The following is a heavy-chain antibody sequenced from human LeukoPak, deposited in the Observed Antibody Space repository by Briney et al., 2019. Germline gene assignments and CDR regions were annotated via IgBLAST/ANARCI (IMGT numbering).Heavy chain of an antibody. V-gene: IGHV3-74*01. CDR3: ARDRGYGYLFDY. CDR2: INSDGSST. D-gene: IGHD5-18*01. Sequence: GGSLRRSCAASGFTFSSYWMHWVRQAPGKGLVWVSRINSDGSSTSYADSVKGRFTISRDNAKNTLYLQMNSLRAEDTAVYYCARDRGYGYLFDYWGQGTLVTVSS. CDR1: GFTFSSYW. J-gene: IGHJ4*02.